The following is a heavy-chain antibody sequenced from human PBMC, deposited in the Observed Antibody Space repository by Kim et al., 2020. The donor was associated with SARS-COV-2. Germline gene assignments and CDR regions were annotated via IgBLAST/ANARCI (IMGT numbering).Heavy chain of an antibody. J-gene: IGHJ6*02. D-gene: IGHD3-3*01. V-gene: IGHV3-23*01. CDR3: AKNRDPITIFGSMDV. Sequence: DSVKSRFTISRDNSKNTLYLQINSLRAEDTAVYYCAKNRDPITIFGSMDVWGQGTTVTVSS.